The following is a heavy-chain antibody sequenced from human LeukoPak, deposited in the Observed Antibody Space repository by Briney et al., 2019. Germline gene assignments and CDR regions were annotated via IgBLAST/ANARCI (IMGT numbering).Heavy chain of an antibody. D-gene: IGHD1-7*01. Sequence: SETLSLTCAVYGGSFSGYYWSWIRQPPGNGLEWIGEINHSGSTNYNPSLKSRVTISVDTSKNQFSLKLSSVTAADTAVYYCARQTGTKRTYYYYYYGMDVWGQGTTVTVSS. CDR1: GGSFSGYY. CDR3: ARQTGTKRTYYYYYYGMDV. V-gene: IGHV4-34*01. CDR2: INHSGST. J-gene: IGHJ6*02.